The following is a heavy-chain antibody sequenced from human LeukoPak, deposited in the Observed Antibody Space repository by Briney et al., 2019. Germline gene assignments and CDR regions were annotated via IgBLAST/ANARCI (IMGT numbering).Heavy chain of an antibody. V-gene: IGHV1-18*04. CDR3: ASGVGATPFDY. CDR2: ISAYNGNT. D-gene: IGHD1-26*01. J-gene: IGHJ4*02. Sequence: ASVKVSCKASGYTFTGYYMHWVRQAPGQGLEWMGWISAYNGNTNYAQKLQGRVTMTTDTSTSTAYMELRSLRSDDTAVYYCASGVGATPFDYWGQGTLVTVSS. CDR1: GYTFTGYY.